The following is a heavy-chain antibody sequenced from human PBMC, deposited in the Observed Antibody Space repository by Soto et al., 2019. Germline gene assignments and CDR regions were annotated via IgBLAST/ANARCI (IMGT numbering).Heavy chain of an antibody. CDR2: IWYDGSNK. CDR3: ARVADYGEGRQDAFDI. V-gene: IGHV3-33*01. D-gene: IGHD4-17*01. Sequence: QVQLVESGGGVVQPGRSLRLSCAASGFTFSSYGMHWVRQARGKGLEWVAVIWYDGSNKYYADSVKGRFTISRDNSKNTLYLQMNSLRAEDTAVYYCARVADYGEGRQDAFDIWGQGTMVTVSS. CDR1: GFTFSSYG. J-gene: IGHJ3*02.